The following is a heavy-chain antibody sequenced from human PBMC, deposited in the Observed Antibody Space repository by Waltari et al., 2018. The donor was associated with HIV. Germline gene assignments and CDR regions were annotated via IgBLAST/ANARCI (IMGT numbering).Heavy chain of an antibody. D-gene: IGHD6-13*01. CDR3: AREQQLVHGFDY. J-gene: IGHJ4*02. CDR2: IHHRGIT. V-gene: IGHV4-4*02. Sequence: QVQLQESGPGLVRPSGTLSLTCVVSGGSTSNSNWWSWVRQPPGKGLEWIGEIHHRGITHYGPSLQSRVTMSVDKSRNQVSLVLRSVTAADTAVYYCAREQQLVHGFDYWGQGTLVTVSS. CDR1: GGSTSNSNW.